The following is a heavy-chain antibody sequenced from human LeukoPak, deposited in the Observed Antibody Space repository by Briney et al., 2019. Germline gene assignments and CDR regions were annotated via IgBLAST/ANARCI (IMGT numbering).Heavy chain of an antibody. D-gene: IGHD3-3*01. V-gene: IGHV4-30-4*08. CDR1: GGSFSDYY. Sequence: PSETLSLTCAVYGGSFSDYYWSWIRQPPGKGLEWIGYIYYSGSTYYNPSLKSRVTISVDTSKNQFSLKLSSVTAADTAVYYCAREMYYDFWSGPGASDIWGQGTMVTVSS. CDR3: AREMYYDFWSGPGASDI. CDR2: IYYSGST. J-gene: IGHJ3*02.